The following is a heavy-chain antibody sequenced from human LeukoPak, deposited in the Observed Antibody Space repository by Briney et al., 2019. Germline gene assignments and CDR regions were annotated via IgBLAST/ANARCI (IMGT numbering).Heavy chain of an antibody. J-gene: IGHJ3*02. V-gene: IGHV3-21*01. CDR2: ISSSSSYI. CDR3: ARDKRSRLGVFNAFDI. D-gene: IGHD5-12*01. CDR1: GFTFSSYS. Sequence: PGGSLRLSCAASGFTFSSYSMNWVRQAPGKGLEWVSSISSSSSYIYYADSVKGRFTISRDNAKNSLYLQMNSLRAEDTAVYYCARDKRSRLGVFNAFDIWGQGTMVTVSS.